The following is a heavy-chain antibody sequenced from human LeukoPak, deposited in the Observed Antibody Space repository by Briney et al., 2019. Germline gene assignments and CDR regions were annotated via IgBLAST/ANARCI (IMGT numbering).Heavy chain of an antibody. D-gene: IGHD2-2*01. Sequence: GGSLRLSCAASGFTFSSYEMNWVRQAPGKGLERVSYISSSSSTIYYADSVKGRFTISRDNAKNSLYLQMNSLRAEDTAVYYCARDKDPCTTSCPPDPFHIWGQGTMVAVSS. V-gene: IGHV3-48*03. CDR3: ARDKDPCTTSCPPDPFHI. CDR1: GFTFSSYE. CDR2: ISSSSSTI. J-gene: IGHJ3*02.